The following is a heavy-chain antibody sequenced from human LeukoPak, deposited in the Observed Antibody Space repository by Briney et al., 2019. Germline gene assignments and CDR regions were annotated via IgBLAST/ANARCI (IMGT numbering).Heavy chain of an antibody. Sequence: NSSQTLSLTCTVSGGSISSYYWSWIRQPPGKGLEWIGYIYYSGSTNYNPSLKSRVTISVDTSKNQFSLKLSSVTAADTAVYYCARRDSSGWYPDYWGQGTLVTVSS. CDR3: ARRDSSGWYPDY. CDR2: IYYSGST. D-gene: IGHD6-19*01. CDR1: GGSISSYY. V-gene: IGHV4-59*01. J-gene: IGHJ4*02.